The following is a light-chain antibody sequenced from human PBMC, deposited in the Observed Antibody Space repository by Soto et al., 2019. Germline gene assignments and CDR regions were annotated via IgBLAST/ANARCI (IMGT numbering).Light chain of an antibody. CDR1: QSVSSD. CDR2: RAS. Sequence: EIVMTQSPATLSVSPXERATLSCRTSQSVSSDLAWSQQEPGQAPRLLIYRASTGATGIPARFSGSGSGTEFTLTISRLQPDDFATYYCQQYNRYFWTFGQGTKVDIK. V-gene: IGKV3-15*01. J-gene: IGKJ1*01. CDR3: QQYNRYFWT.